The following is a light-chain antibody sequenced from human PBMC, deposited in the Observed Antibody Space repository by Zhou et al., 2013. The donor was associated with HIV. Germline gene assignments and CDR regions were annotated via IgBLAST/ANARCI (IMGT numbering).Light chain of an antibody. Sequence: DIQMTQSPSSLSASVGDRVTITCRASQGISHYLAWYQQKPGKAPRLLISSASSLQPEVPSRFSGSGSGTNFTFFISCLQSEDFAIYFCHQYYTLPLTFGGGTMV. CDR3: HQYYTLPLT. J-gene: IGKJ4*01. V-gene: IGKV1-27*01. CDR2: SAS. CDR1: QGISHY.